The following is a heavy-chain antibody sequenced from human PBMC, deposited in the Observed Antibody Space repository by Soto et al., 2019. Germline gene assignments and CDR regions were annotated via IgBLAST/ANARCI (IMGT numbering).Heavy chain of an antibody. D-gene: IGHD1-26*01. CDR2: ISSTTNYI. CDR1: GFTFTRYS. CDR3: VREDGKVGTNSAFDY. V-gene: IGHV3-21*06. Sequence: GGSLRLSCAASGFTFTRYSMNWVRQAPGKGLEWVSSISSTTNYIYYGDSMKGRFTISRDNAKNSLYLEMNSLRAEDTALYYCVREDGKVGTNSAFDYWGLGALVTVHS. J-gene: IGHJ4*02.